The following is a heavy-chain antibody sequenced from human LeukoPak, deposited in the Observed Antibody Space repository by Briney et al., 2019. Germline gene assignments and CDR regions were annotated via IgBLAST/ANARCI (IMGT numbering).Heavy chain of an antibody. Sequence: SETLSLTCTVSGGSITSYFLTWVRQPPGKGLEWIGYIYHSGTSNYNPSLKSRVTISADTSNSQFSLRLPSVTAADTAVYYCAQKAPYSPGYSQDWGQGTLVTVSS. V-gene: IGHV4-59*01. J-gene: IGHJ1*01. D-gene: IGHD2-15*01. CDR3: AQKAPYSPGYSQD. CDR1: GGSITSYF. CDR2: IYHSGTS.